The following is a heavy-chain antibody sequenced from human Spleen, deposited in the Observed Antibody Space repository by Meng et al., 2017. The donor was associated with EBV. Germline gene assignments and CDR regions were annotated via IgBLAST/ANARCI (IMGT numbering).Heavy chain of an antibody. Sequence: LQVQESGPGLVKPSGTLSLTCSVSGASVSNSNYYWGWIRQPPGKGLEWIGTIYNSGNTYYNPSLKSRVTMSLDTSKNQFSLKLTSVTAADTAIFYCARIPGRLLNWIDPWGPGTLVTISS. CDR2: IYNSGNT. D-gene: IGHD4/OR15-4a*01. J-gene: IGHJ5*02. CDR1: GASVSNSNYY. CDR3: ARIPGRLLNWIDP. V-gene: IGHV4-39*07.